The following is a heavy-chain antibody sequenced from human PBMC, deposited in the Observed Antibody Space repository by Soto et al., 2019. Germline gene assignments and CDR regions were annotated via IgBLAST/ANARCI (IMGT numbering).Heavy chain of an antibody. CDR1: GGSISSSSYY. CDR2: IYYSGST. CDR3: AREYNWNEGPDY. V-gene: IGHV4-39*02. Sequence: QLQLQESGPGLVKPSETLSLTCTVSGGSISSSSYYWGWIRQPPGKGLEWIGSIYYSGSTYYNPSLKSRVTISVDTSKNQFSLKLSSVTAADTAVYYCAREYNWNEGPDYWGQGTLVTVSS. J-gene: IGHJ4*02. D-gene: IGHD1-20*01.